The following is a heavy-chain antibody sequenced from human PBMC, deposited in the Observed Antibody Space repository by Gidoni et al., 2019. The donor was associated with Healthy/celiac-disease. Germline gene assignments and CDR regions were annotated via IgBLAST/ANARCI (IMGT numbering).Heavy chain of an antibody. D-gene: IGHD3-10*01. Sequence: QVQLQQWGAGLLKPSDTLSLTCAVYGGSFSGYYWSWIRQPPEKGLEWIGEINHSGSTNYNPSLKSRVTISVDTSKNQFSLKLSSVTAADTAVYYCARGPRGEALANWFDPWGQGTLVTVSS. CDR3: ARGPRGEALANWFDP. V-gene: IGHV4-34*01. J-gene: IGHJ5*02. CDR1: GGSFSGYY. CDR2: INHSGST.